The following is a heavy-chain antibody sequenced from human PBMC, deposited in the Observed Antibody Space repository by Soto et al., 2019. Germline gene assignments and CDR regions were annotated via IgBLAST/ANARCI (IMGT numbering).Heavy chain of an antibody. CDR2: VYSSGST. V-gene: IGHV4-59*01. D-gene: IGHD2-21*01. CDR3: ARRAVVAVTGSLDNWLDP. Sequence: SETLSLTCTVSGDSITSYNWNWLRQPPGKALEWIGYVYSSGSTNYNPSLKSRVIISVDTSRNQFSLKVNPVTAADTAVYYCARRAVVAVTGSLDNWLDPWGQGILVTV. J-gene: IGHJ5*02. CDR1: GDSITSYN.